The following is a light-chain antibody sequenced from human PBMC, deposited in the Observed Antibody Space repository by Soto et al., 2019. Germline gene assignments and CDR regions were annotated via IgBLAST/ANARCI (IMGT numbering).Light chain of an antibody. J-gene: IGKJ4*01. CDR2: GAS. V-gene: IGKV3D-20*02. CDR3: QQRSNWLT. CDR1: QSVSSSY. Sequence: EIVLTQSPGTLSWSPGERATLSCRASQSVSSSYLAWYQQKPGQAPRLLIYGASSRATGIPDRFSGSGSGTDFTLTISSLEPEDFAVYYCQQRSNWLTFGGGTKVDIK.